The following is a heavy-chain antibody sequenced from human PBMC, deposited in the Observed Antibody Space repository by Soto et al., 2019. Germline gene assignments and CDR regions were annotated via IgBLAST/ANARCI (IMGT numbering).Heavy chain of an antibody. D-gene: IGHD2-2*01. CDR1: GYTFTGYD. J-gene: IGHJ2*01. CDR2: MNPNSGNT. CDR3: ARGPRYCSSTSCLLWYFDL. Sequence: ASVKVSCKASGYTFTGYDINWVRQATGQGLEWMGWMNPNSGNTGYAQKFQGRVTMTRNTSISTAYMELSSLRSEDTAVYYCARGPRYCSSTSCLLWYFDLWGRGTLVTVSS. V-gene: IGHV1-8*01.